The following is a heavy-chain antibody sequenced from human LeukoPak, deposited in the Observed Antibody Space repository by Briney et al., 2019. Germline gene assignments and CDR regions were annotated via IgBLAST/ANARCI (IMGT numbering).Heavy chain of an antibody. D-gene: IGHD1-26*01. Sequence: GGSLRLSCAASGFTFSRSWMSWVRQAPGKGLEWVANIRQDGSEKNHADSVKGRFTISRDNAKNSLLLQMNSLRVEDTALYYCARDWSRGATDYWGQGTLVTVSS. V-gene: IGHV3-7*01. CDR3: ARDWSRGATDY. J-gene: IGHJ4*02. CDR1: GFTFSRSW. CDR2: IRQDGSEK.